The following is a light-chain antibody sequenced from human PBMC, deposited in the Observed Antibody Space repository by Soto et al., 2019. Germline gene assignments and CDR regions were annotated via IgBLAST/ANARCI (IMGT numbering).Light chain of an antibody. CDR2: LEGSGSY. J-gene: IGLJ2*01. V-gene: IGLV4-60*03. CDR3: ETWDSNRGV. Sequence: QAVLTQSSSAYASLGSSVKLTCTLSSGHSSYIIAWHQQQPGKAPRYLMKLEGSGSYNKGSGVPDRFSGSSSGADRYLTISNLQSEDEADYYCETWDSNRGVFGVGTKLTVL. CDR1: SGHSSYI.